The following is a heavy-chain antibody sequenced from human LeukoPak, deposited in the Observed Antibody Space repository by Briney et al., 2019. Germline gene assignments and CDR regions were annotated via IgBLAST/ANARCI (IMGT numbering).Heavy chain of an antibody. V-gene: IGHV4-34*01. D-gene: IGHD5-24*01. J-gene: IGHJ3*02. CDR3: ARGFGGDGYNKASAFDI. CDR1: GGSISSYY. Sequence: SETLSLTCTVSGGSISSYYWSWIRQPPGKGLEWIGEINHSGSTNYNPSLKSRVTISVDTSKNQFSLKLSSVTAADTAVYYCARGFGGDGYNKASAFDIWGQGTMVTVSS. CDR2: INHSGST.